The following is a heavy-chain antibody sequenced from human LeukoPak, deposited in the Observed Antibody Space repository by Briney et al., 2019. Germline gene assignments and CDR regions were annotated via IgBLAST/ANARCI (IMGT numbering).Heavy chain of an antibody. Sequence: GRSLRLSCAASGCTFSSYGMHWVRQAPGKGLEWVAVISYDGSNKYYADSVKGRFTISRYNSKNTLYLQMNSLRAEDTAVYYCAKDLDTMVRGVTHAFDIWGQGTMVTASS. CDR2: ISYDGSNK. D-gene: IGHD3-10*01. CDR1: GCTFSSYG. CDR3: AKDLDTMVRGVTHAFDI. V-gene: IGHV3-30*18. J-gene: IGHJ3*02.